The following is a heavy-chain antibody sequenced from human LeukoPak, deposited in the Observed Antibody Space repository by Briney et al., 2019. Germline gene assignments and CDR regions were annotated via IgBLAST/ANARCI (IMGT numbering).Heavy chain of an antibody. CDR3: ARGGCYYDSSGYYYGLQRFDY. CDR2: ISYDGSNK. J-gene: IGHJ4*02. D-gene: IGHD3-22*01. V-gene: IGHV3-30*04. CDR1: GFTFSSYA. Sequence: GGSLRLSCAASGFTFSSYAMHWVRQAPGKGLEWVAVISYDGSNKYYADSVKGRFTISRDNSKNTLYLQMNSLRAEDTAVYYCARGGCYYDSSGYYYGLQRFDYWGQGALVTVSS.